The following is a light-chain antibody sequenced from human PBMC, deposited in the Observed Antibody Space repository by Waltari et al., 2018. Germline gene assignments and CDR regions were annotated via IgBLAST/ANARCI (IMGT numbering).Light chain of an antibody. CDR2: WAS. J-gene: IGKJ2*01. Sequence: DIVMTQSPDSLAVSLGERATINCKSSQSVLYSPNNKNYLAWYQQKPGQPPKLLIYWASTRESGVPDLFSGSGSVTDFTLTSSSLQAEDVAVYYCQQYYSTLYTFGQGTKLEIK. CDR3: QQYYSTLYT. V-gene: IGKV4-1*01. CDR1: QSVLYSPNNKNY.